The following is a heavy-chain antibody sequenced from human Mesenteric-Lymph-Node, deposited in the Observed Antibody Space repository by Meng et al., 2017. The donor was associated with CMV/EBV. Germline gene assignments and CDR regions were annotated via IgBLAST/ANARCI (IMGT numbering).Heavy chain of an antibody. D-gene: IGHD6-6*01. CDR2: INIGSSYI. Sequence: GESLKISCAASGFTFTSYSMNWVRQAPGRGLEWVSSINIGSSYIYYADSVEGRFTISRDNARNSLYLQMNSLRAEDTAVYYCATEYSSSPGVVLGDAFHIWGQGTVVTVSS. CDR3: ATEYSSSPGVVLGDAFHI. CDR1: GFTFTSYS. J-gene: IGHJ3*02. V-gene: IGHV3-21*01.